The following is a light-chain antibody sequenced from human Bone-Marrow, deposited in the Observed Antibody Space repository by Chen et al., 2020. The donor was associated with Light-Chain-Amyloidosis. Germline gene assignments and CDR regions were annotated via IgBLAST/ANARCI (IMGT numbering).Light chain of an antibody. CDR1: NIGSTS. CDR3: QVWDRSSDRPV. Sequence: SYLLTQPSSVSVAPGPTATMACGGNNIGSTSVHWYQQTPGQAPLLLVYDDSDRPSGIPERLSGSNSGNTATLTISRVEAGDEADYYCQVWDRSSDRPVFGGGTKLTVL. CDR2: DDS. V-gene: IGLV3-21*02. J-gene: IGLJ3*02.